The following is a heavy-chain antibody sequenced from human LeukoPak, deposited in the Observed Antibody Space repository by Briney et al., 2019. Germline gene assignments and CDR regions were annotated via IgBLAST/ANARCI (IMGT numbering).Heavy chain of an antibody. Sequence: GGSLRLSCAASGFTFSSYAMHWVRQAPGKGLEWVAVISYDGSNKYYADSVKGRFTISRDNAKNSLYLQMNSLRAEDTAVYHCARVGGSGWSRGDNWFDPWGQGTLVTVSS. V-gene: IGHV3-30*04. CDR1: GFTFSSYA. CDR2: ISYDGSNK. D-gene: IGHD6-19*01. J-gene: IGHJ5*02. CDR3: ARVGGSGWSRGDNWFDP.